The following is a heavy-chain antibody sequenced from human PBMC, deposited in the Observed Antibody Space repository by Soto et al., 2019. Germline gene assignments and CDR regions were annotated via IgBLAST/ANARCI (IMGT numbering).Heavy chain of an antibody. CDR1: GFTFSDYY. Sequence: GSLRLSCAASGFTFSDYYMSWIRQAPGKGLEWVSYISSSGSTIYYADSVKGRFTISRDNAKNSLYLQMNSLRAEDTAVYYCARGAPIFGVVIHPPSFDYWGQGTLVTVSS. V-gene: IGHV3-11*01. J-gene: IGHJ4*02. CDR3: ARGAPIFGVVIHPPSFDY. CDR2: ISSSGSTI. D-gene: IGHD3-3*01.